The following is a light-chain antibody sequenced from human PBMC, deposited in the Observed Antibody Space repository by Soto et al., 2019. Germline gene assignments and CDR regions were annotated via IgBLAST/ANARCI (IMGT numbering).Light chain of an antibody. CDR3: QQYYSNPLT. Sequence: DIVMTQSPDSLAVSLGERATINCKSSQTVLYSSNNKNYLAWYQQKPRQPPKLLIYWASTRESGVPDRFSGSGSGTDFTLTISSLQAEDVAVYYCQQYYSNPLTFGGGTKVEFK. CDR2: WAS. J-gene: IGKJ4*01. V-gene: IGKV4-1*01. CDR1: QTVLYSSNNKNY.